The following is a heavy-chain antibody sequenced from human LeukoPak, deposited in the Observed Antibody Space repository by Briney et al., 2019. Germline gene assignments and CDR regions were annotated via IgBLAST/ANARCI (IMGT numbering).Heavy chain of an antibody. V-gene: IGHV1-8*01. J-gene: IGHJ4*02. Sequence: ASVKVSCKASGYTFTSYDINWVRQAPGQGLEWMGWMNPSRGEAGYAQRFQGRITMTRNTAISTAYLELSSLRSEDTAMYYCTRFYENCWGQGTLVTVS. CDR2: MNPSRGEA. CDR1: GYTFTSYD. D-gene: IGHD3-16*01. CDR3: TRFYENC.